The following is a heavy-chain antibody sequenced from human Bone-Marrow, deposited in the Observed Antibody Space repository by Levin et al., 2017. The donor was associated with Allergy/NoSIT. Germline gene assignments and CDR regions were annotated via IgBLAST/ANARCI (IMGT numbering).Heavy chain of an antibody. CDR2: IIPIFGFGTP. Sequence: EASVKVSCKTSGGTLSNYAINWVRQAPGQGLEWMGGIIPIFGFGTPKYALKFQGRLTITAEESASTVYMELNSLRSDDTAVYYCAAFLPPDDGDLANAFDYWGQGTLVTVSS. J-gene: IGHJ4*02. CDR3: AAFLPPDDGDLANAFDY. V-gene: IGHV1-69*13. D-gene: IGHD4-17*01. CDR1: GGTLSNYA.